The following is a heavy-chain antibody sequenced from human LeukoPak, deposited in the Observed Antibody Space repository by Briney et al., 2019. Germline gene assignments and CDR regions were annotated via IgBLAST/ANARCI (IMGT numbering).Heavy chain of an antibody. J-gene: IGHJ4*02. Sequence: SVKVSCKASGGTFSSYAISWVRQAPGQGLEWMGRIIPILGIANYAQKFQGRVTITADKSTSTAYMELSSLRSEDTAVYYCARVLTVRRFRLFDYWGQGTLVTVSS. V-gene: IGHV1-69*04. CDR3: ARVLTVRRFRLFDY. CDR2: IIPILGIA. D-gene: IGHD3-10*01. CDR1: GGTFSSYA.